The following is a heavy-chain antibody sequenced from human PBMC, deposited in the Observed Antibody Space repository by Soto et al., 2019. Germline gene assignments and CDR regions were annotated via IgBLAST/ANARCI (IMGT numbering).Heavy chain of an antibody. Sequence: QITLIESGPTLVKPTQTLTLTCNFSGFSLTSGEVGVAWIRQPPGKALEWLAPIYWDDAKRYTPSLKTRLTITKDTSKNRVVLTMTNVDPVDTATYFCAHGTYGATWSPFGAWGQGALVTVSS. J-gene: IGHJ5*02. CDR3: AHGTYGATWSPFGA. CDR2: IYWDDAK. CDR1: GFSLTSGEVG. V-gene: IGHV2-5*02. D-gene: IGHD2-21*01.